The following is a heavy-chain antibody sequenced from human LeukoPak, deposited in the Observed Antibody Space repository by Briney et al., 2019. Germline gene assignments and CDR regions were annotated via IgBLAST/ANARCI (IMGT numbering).Heavy chain of an antibody. CDR1: ACSISSRNYY. V-gene: IGHV4-39*01. Sequence: SETLSLTCTVSACSISSRNYYWGWIRQPPGRGLEWIGGVDYTGTTYSNPSLTRRVTISVDTSKNQFSLRLSSVTAADTAVYYCARQGYHDYVWGSFEIDSWGQGTMVTVSS. CDR3: ARQGYHDYVWGSFEIDS. D-gene: IGHD3-16*01. CDR2: VDYTGTT. J-gene: IGHJ3*02.